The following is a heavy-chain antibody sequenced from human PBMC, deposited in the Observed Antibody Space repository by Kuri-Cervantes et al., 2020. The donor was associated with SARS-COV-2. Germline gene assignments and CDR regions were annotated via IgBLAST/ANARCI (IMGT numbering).Heavy chain of an antibody. CDR3: ARISSSWDRRFDY. Sequence: SVKVSCKASGGTFSNYAISWVRQAPGQGLEWMGGIIPIFGTANYAQKFQGRVTITTDESTSTAYMELSSLRSEDTAVYYCARISSSWDRRFDYWGQGTLVTVSS. V-gene: IGHV1-69*05. D-gene: IGHD6-6*01. CDR1: GGTFSNYA. J-gene: IGHJ4*02. CDR2: IIPIFGTA.